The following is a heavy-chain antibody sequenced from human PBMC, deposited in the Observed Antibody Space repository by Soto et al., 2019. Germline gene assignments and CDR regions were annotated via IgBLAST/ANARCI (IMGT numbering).Heavy chain of an antibody. J-gene: IGHJ4*02. D-gene: IGHD2-2*01. CDR1: GFTFDDYA. CDR3: AKGSSTTNCSYFDY. Sequence: EVQLVESGGGLVQPGRSLRLSCGASGFTFDDYAMHWVRHAPGKGLEWVSSISWNSGKIGYADSVKGRFIISRDNAKNSLYLQMTSLRPEDTALYYCAKGSSTTNCSYFDYWGQGTLVTGSS. V-gene: IGHV3-9*01. CDR2: ISWNSGKI.